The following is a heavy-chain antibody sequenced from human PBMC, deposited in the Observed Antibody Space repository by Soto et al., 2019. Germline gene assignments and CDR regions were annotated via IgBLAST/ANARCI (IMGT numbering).Heavy chain of an antibody. CDR3: ARAGFQSPFSTFDS. CDR1: GYTFTSYG. V-gene: IGHV1-18*01. Sequence: QVQLVQSGAEVKKPGASVKVSCKASGYTFTSYGISWVRQAPGQGLEWMGWISAYNGNTNYAQKLQGRVTMTTDTPASTAYRGWGSGRFENRAVYYWARAGFQSPFSTFDSWGQGPLVTVSS. CDR2: ISAYNGNT. D-gene: IGHD2-2*01. J-gene: IGHJ4*02.